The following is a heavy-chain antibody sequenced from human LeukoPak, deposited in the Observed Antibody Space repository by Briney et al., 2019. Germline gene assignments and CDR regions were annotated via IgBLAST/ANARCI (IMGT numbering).Heavy chain of an antibody. V-gene: IGHV3-23*01. CDR2: ISGSGGST. CDR3: AKDLAVVTAEYYFDC. CDR1: GFTFSSYA. D-gene: IGHD4-23*01. J-gene: IGHJ4*02. Sequence: GGSLRLSCAASGFTFSSYAMSWVRQAPGKGLEWVSAISGSGGSTYYADSVKGRFTISRDNSKNTLYLQMNSLRAEDTAVYYCAKDLAVVTAEYYFDCWGQGTLVTVSS.